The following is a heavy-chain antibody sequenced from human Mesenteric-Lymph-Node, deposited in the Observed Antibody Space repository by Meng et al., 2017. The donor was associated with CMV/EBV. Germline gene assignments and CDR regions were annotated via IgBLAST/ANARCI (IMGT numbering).Heavy chain of an antibody. D-gene: IGHD3-10*01. V-gene: IGHV4-34*01. CDR2: INHSGST. Sequence: ADYWSWIRQPPGKGLEWIGEINHSGSTNYNPSLKSRVTISVDTSKNQFSLKLSSVTAADTALYYCARGRQYYGSGSYPPWAFYFGYWGQGTLVTVSS. CDR1: ADY. J-gene: IGHJ4*02. CDR3: ARGRQYYGSGSYPPWAFYFGY.